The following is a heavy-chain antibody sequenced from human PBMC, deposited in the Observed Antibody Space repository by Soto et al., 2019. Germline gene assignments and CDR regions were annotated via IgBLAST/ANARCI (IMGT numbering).Heavy chain of an antibody. V-gene: IGHV5-51*01. CDR2: IYPGYSDT. CDR1: GYSFTSYW. J-gene: IGHJ6*02. CDR3: ARAPLLYCSGGSCYSYYYYGMDV. D-gene: IGHD2-15*01. Sequence: GESLKISCKGSGYSFTSYWIGWVRQMPGKGLEWMGIIYPGYSDTRYSPSFQGQVTISADKSISTAYLQWSSLKASDTAMYYCARAPLLYCSGGSCYSYYYYGMDVWGQGTTVTVSS.